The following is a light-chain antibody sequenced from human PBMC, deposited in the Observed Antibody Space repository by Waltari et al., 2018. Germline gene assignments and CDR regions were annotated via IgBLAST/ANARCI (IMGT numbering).Light chain of an antibody. Sequence: EIVLTQSPGTLSLSPGERATLPCRASQSIYSTYLAWYQQKPGQAPRLLIYRASNRATGVPDRFSGSGSGTDFTLTISRLEPEDFAVFYCQQYGSSPRTFGQGTTVESK. CDR3: QQYGSSPRT. CDR1: QSIYSTY. CDR2: RAS. J-gene: IGKJ1*01. V-gene: IGKV3-20*01.